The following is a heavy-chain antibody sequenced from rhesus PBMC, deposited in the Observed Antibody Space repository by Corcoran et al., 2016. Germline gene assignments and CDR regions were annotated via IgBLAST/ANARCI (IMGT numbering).Heavy chain of an antibody. J-gene: IGHJ4*01. Sequence: QVLLQESGPGLVKPSETLSLTCAVSGYSISRGYSWGWIRQPPGKGLANIGYFSGTSGNNYHNPSHKRRVTISKETSKNQFSLKLSSVTAADTAVYYCERGYSYGYGYYFDYWGQGVLVTVSS. D-gene: IGHD5-36*01. CDR2: FSGTSGNN. CDR3: ERGYSYGYGYYFDY. V-gene: IGHV4-99*01. CDR1: GYSISRGYS.